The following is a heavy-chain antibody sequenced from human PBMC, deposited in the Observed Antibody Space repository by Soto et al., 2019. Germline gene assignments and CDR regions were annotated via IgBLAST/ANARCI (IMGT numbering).Heavy chain of an antibody. CDR1: GGSISSSSY. J-gene: IGHJ6*02. D-gene: IGHD6-13*01. Sequence: QLQLQESGPGLVKPSEILSLPCTVSGGSISSSSYWGWIRQPPGKGLEWIGSIYSIGSTYYNPSLKSRVTISVDTSKNQFSLKLSSVTAADTAVYYCRRSSRYSTDVWGQGNTVTVSS. V-gene: IGHV4-39*01. CDR3: RRSSRYSTDV. CDR2: IYSIGST.